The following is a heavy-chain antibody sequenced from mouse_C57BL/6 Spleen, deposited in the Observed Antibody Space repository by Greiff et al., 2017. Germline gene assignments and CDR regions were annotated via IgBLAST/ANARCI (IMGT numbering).Heavy chain of an antibody. CDR1: GYTFTSYT. CDR3: ARSGPYYDYDCPYFDY. CDR2: INPSSGYT. D-gene: IGHD2-4*01. V-gene: IGHV1-4*01. Sequence: VQLQQSGAELASPGASVKMSCKASGYTFTSYTMHWVKQRPGQGLEWIGYINPSSGYTKYNQKFKDKATLTADKSSSTAYMQLSSLTSEDSAVYYCARSGPYYDYDCPYFDYWGQGTTLTVSS. J-gene: IGHJ2*01.